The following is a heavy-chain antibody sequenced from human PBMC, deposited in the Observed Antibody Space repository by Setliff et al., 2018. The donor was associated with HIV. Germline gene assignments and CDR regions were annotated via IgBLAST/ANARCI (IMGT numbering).Heavy chain of an antibody. CDR1: GYVFTDYD. J-gene: IGHJ4*02. CDR2: ISGNNANT. CDR3: TRQTYYYGSGSYFPPDY. V-gene: IGHV1-18*01. Sequence: ASVKVSCKASGYVFTDYDIFWVRQAPGRGLEWIGWISGNNANTNYAQKLQGRVTMTTDTSTSTAYMELSSLRSEDTAVYYCTRQTYYYGSGSYFPPDYWGQGTLVTVSS. D-gene: IGHD3-10*01.